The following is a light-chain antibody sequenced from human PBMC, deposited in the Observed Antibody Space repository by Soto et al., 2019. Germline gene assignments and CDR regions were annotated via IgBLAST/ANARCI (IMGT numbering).Light chain of an antibody. CDR1: QSISSW. J-gene: IGKJ1*01. Sequence: DIQMTQSPSTLSASVGARVTITCRASQSISSWLAWYQQKPRQAPKLLICKASSLESGVPSRFSGSGSGTEFTLTISSLQPDDFATYYCQQYNSYSRTFGQGTKVEIK. CDR3: QQYNSYSRT. CDR2: KAS. V-gene: IGKV1-5*03.